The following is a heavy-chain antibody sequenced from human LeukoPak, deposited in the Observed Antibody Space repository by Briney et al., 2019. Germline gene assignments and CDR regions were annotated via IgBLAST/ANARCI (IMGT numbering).Heavy chain of an antibody. D-gene: IGHD3-22*01. CDR3: ARDRYYYDSCGPRHYFGY. Sequence: ASVKVSCKASGYTFTGYYMHWVRQAPGQGLEWMGWINPNSGGTNYAQKFQGRVTMTRDTSISTAYMELSRLRSDDTAVYYCARDRYYYDSCGPRHYFGYWGQGTLVTVSS. V-gene: IGHV1-2*02. CDR2: INPNSGGT. CDR1: GYTFTGYY. J-gene: IGHJ4*02.